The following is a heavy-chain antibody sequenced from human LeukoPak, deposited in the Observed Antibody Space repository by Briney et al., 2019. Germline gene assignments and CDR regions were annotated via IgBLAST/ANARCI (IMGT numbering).Heavy chain of an antibody. CDR2: INHSGST. D-gene: IGHD3-10*01. Sequence: SETLSLTCAVYGGSFSGYYWSWIRQPPGKGLEWIGEINHSGSTNYNPSLKSRVTISVDTSKNQFSLKLSSVTAADTAVYYCARLMVRGVIIGKYYFDYWGQGTLVTVSS. J-gene: IGHJ4*02. CDR3: ARLMVRGVIIGKYYFDY. V-gene: IGHV4-34*01. CDR1: GGSFSGYY.